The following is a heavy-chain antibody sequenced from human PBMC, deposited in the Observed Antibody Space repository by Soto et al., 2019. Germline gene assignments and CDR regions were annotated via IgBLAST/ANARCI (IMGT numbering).Heavy chain of an antibody. V-gene: IGHV4-39*01. CDR3: VSQRTTVPTKAYFDE. D-gene: IGHD4-4*01. J-gene: IGHJ4*02. Sequence: SETLSLTCTVSGGSVTNSSYYWGWIRQSPGKGLEWIGSVYYRGRSYSKSSVKSRVTISVDTSKNRFSLSLNSVTASDTAVYFCVSQRTTVPTKAYFDEWGQGAPITVCS. CDR2: VYYRGRS. CDR1: GGSVTNSSYY.